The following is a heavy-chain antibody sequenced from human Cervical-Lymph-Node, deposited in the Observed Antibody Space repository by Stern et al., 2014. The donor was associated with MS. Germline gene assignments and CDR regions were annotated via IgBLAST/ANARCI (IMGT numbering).Heavy chain of an antibody. D-gene: IGHD2-21*01. J-gene: IGHJ4*02. CDR2: FDPEDGET. Sequence: VQLVESGPEVKRPGASVKVSCTVYGYSLSELAMHWVLQAPGKGIEWMGTFDPEDGETLLAQTFQGRVTTTEDTSTDTAYMELSSLRSEDTAVYYCASAAAFCGGDCYPDKWGQGTLVTVSS. V-gene: IGHV1-24*01. CDR3: ASAAAFCGGDCYPDK. CDR1: GYSLSELA.